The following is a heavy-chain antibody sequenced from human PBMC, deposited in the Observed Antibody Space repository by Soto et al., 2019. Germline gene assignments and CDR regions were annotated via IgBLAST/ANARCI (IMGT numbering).Heavy chain of an antibody. D-gene: IGHD3-10*01. Sequence: QVQLQESGPGLVKPSQTLSLTCTVSGGSISSGGYYWSWIRQHPGKGLEWIGYIYYSGSTYYNPSLKSRVTISVDTSKNQFSLKLSSVTAADTAVYYCARDRGAMVRGVTPRLRRNLYYYYGMDVWGQGTTVTVSS. CDR2: IYYSGST. V-gene: IGHV4-31*03. CDR1: GGSISSGGYY. J-gene: IGHJ6*02. CDR3: ARDRGAMVRGVTPRLRRNLYYYYGMDV.